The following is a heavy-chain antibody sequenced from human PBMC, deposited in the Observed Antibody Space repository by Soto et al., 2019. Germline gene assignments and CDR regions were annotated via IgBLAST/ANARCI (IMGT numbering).Heavy chain of an antibody. CDR3: ARAPIWDDAFDI. CDR1: GGSFSGYY. Sequence: PSETLSLTCAVYGGSFSGYYWSWIRQPPGKGLEWIGEINHSGSTNYNPSLKSRVTISVDTSKNQFSLKLSSVTAADTAVYYCARAPIWDDAFDIWGQGTMVTVS. D-gene: IGHD7-27*01. J-gene: IGHJ3*02. V-gene: IGHV4-34*01. CDR2: INHSGST.